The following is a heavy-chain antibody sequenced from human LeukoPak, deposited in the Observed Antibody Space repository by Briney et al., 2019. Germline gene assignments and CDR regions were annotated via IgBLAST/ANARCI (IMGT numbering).Heavy chain of an antibody. J-gene: IGHJ5*02. V-gene: IGHV4-34*01. CDR3: ARAGGYGSGSYYNSHNWFDP. D-gene: IGHD3-10*01. CDR2: INHSGST. Sequence: SETLSLTCAVYGGSFSGYYWSWIRQPPGKGLEWNGEINHSGSTNYNPSLKSRVTISVDTSKNQFSLKLSSVTAADTAVYYCARAGGYGSGSYYNSHNWFDPWGQGTLVTVSS. CDR1: GGSFSGYY.